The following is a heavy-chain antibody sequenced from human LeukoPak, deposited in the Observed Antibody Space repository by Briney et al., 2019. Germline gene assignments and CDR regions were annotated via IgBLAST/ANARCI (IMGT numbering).Heavy chain of an antibody. Sequence: PGGSLRLSCAASGFTFSSYGMHWVRQAPGKGLESVAFIRYDGSDKYYGDSVKGRFTISRDNSKNTVSLQMNSLRAEDTAVYYCAKDGMVGITGTTLSRHFDYWGQGTLVTVSS. CDR2: IRYDGSDK. CDR1: GFTFSSYG. CDR3: AKDGMVGITGTTLSRHFDY. V-gene: IGHV3-30*02. D-gene: IGHD1-20*01. J-gene: IGHJ4*02.